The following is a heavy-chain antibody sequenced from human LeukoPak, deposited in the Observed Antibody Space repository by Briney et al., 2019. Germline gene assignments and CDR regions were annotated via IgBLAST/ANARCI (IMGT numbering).Heavy chain of an antibody. D-gene: IGHD3-10*01. V-gene: IGHV3-74*01. CDR1: GFTFSDYY. CDR2: INSDGSST. J-gene: IGHJ4*02. CDR3: ARGARGSRTASDY. Sequence: GGSLRLSCAASGFTFSDYYMSWIRQAPGKGLVWVSRINSDGSSTNYADSVKGRFTISRDNAKNTLHLQMNSLRAEDTAVYYCARGARGSRTASDYWGQGTLVTVSS.